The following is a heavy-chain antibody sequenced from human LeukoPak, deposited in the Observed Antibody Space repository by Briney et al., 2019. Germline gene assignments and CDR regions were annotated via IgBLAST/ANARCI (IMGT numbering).Heavy chain of an antibody. CDR3: AKGRGWEASYYYYYMDV. CDR1: GFTFNSYA. D-gene: IGHD1-26*01. J-gene: IGHJ6*03. V-gene: IGHV3-30*02. CDR2: IRYDGSNK. Sequence: GGSLRLPCAASGFTFNSYAMTWVRQAPGKGLEWVAFIRYDGSNKYYTDSVKGRFTISRDNSKNTLYLQMNSLRAEDTAVYYCAKGRGWEASYYYYYMDVWGKGTTVTISS.